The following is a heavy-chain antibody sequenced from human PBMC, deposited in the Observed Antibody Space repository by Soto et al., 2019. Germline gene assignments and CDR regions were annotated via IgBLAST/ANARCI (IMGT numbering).Heavy chain of an antibody. CDR2: IRSKAYGGTT. J-gene: IGHJ4*02. CDR3: AKGSGAAAVVFGY. Sequence: GGSLRLSCTASGFTFGDYAMSWFRQAPGKGLEWVGFIRSKAYGGTTEYAASVKGRFTISRDDSKSIAYLQMNSLKTEDTAVYYCAKGSGAAAVVFGYWGQGTLVTVSS. V-gene: IGHV3-49*03. D-gene: IGHD3-10*01. CDR1: GFTFGDYA.